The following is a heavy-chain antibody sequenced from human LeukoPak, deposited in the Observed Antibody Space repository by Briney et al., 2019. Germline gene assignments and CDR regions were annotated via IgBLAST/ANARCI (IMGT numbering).Heavy chain of an antibody. CDR3: ARGSTQYSSSSEWFDP. CDR2: ISSSSSYI. CDR1: GFTFSSYS. D-gene: IGHD6-6*01. Sequence: GGSLRLSCAASGFTFSSYSMNWVRQAPGKGLEWVSSISSSSSYIYYADSVKGRFTISRDNAKNSLYLQMNSLRAEDTAVYYCARGSTQYSSSSEWFDPWGQGTLVTVSS. J-gene: IGHJ5*02. V-gene: IGHV3-21*01.